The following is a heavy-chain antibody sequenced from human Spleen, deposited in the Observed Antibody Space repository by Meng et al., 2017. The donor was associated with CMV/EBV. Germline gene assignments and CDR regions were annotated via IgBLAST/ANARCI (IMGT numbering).Heavy chain of an antibody. CDR2: IYYSGNT. V-gene: IGHV4-31*03. J-gene: IGHJ4*02. Sequence: SETLSLTCTVSGGPINSGYYWTWIRQRPGRGLEWVGYIYYSGNTYYNPSLKSRITMSNDTSMSQFSLQLTSVTAADTALYYCARDWGSSLDYWGQGILVTVSS. CDR1: GGPINSGYY. CDR3: ARDWGSSLDY. D-gene: IGHD6-6*01.